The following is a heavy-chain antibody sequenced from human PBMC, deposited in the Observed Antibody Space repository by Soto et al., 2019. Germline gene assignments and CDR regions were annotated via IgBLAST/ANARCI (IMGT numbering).Heavy chain of an antibody. CDR3: ARGRGSIAARPYWFDP. D-gene: IGHD6-6*01. Sequence: SVRVSCKXSGGTFSSYAISWVRQAPGQGLEWMGGIIPIFGTANYAQKFQGRVTITADESTSTAYMELSSLRSEDTAVYYCARGRGSIAARPYWFDPWGQGTLVTVSS. CDR2: IIPIFGTA. V-gene: IGHV1-69*13. CDR1: GGTFSSYA. J-gene: IGHJ5*02.